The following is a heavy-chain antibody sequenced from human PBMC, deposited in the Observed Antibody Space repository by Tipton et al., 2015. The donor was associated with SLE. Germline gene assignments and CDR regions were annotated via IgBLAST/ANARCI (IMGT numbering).Heavy chain of an antibody. D-gene: IGHD3-22*01. J-gene: IGHJ4*02. CDR1: GYSISSGYY. CDR2: IYHSGST. Sequence: LRLSCTVSGYSISSGYYWGWIRQPPGKGLEWIGRIYHSGSTYYNPSLKSRVTISLDTSKNQFSLKLRSVTAADTAVYYCAKGSGSLDYWGQGTQVTVSS. CDR3: AKGSGSLDY. V-gene: IGHV4-38-2*02.